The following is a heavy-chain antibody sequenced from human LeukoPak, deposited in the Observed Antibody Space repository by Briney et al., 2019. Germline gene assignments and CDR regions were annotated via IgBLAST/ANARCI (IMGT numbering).Heavy chain of an antibody. Sequence: GGSLRLSCAASGFTFSSYEMNWVRQAPGKGLEWISYISRCGININYADSVKGRFAISRDDAKYSLYLQMNSLRAEDTAVYYCAKSMVTNYFDYWGQGSLVTVSS. D-gene: IGHD2-21*02. V-gene: IGHV3-48*03. CDR2: ISRCGINI. J-gene: IGHJ4*02. CDR3: AKSMVTNYFDY. CDR1: GFTFSSYE.